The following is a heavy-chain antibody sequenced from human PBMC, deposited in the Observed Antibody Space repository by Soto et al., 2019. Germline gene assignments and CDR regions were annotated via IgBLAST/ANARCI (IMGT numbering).Heavy chain of an antibody. Sequence: QVQLVQSGAEVKKPGASVKVSCKASGYTFTSYAIHWVRQAPGQRLEWMGWINAGNGNTRYSQNFQGRVTITSDTSATTAHMELSSLRSADTALYYCARDTVTTGALFDYWGQGTLVTVSS. D-gene: IGHD4-17*01. V-gene: IGHV1-3*01. CDR2: INAGNGNT. CDR1: GYTFTSYA. CDR3: ARDTVTTGALFDY. J-gene: IGHJ4*02.